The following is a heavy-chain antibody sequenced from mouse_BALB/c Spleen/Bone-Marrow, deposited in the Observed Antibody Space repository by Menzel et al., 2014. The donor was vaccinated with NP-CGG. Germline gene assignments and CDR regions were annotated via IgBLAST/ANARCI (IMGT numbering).Heavy chain of an antibody. Sequence: EVYVVESGGGLVQPGGFLSLSCATSGFPLTDHYISWVRQPPGKALEWMGFIRNNANGYTTEYSASVKGRFTISRDNSQSIVYLQMNTLRAEDSATYYCARDYLDYFDYWGQGTTLTVSS. CDR3: ARDYLDYFDY. CDR2: IRNNANGYTT. D-gene: IGHD2-1*01. CDR1: GFPLTDHY. J-gene: IGHJ2*01. V-gene: IGHV7-3*02.